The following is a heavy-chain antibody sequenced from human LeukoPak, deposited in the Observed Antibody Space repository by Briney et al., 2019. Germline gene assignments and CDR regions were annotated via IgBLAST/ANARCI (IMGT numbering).Heavy chain of an antibody. CDR1: GFAFNTFA. J-gene: IGHJ4*02. Sequence: GGSLRLSCAASGFAFNTFAMSWVRQAPGKGLEWVSTVYYSGGDTYSADSVKGRFTISRDNSRNMLYLQMNSLRAEDTAVYYCAKDLGLGSGWSGTPSGYWGQGTLVTVSS. V-gene: IGHV3-23*01. CDR3: AKDLGLGSGWSGTPSGY. CDR2: VYYSGGDT. D-gene: IGHD6-19*01.